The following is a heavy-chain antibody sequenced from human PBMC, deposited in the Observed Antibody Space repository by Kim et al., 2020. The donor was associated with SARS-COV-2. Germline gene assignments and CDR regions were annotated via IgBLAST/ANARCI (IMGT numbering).Heavy chain of an antibody. D-gene: IGHD1-26*01. Sequence: ASVKVSCEASGYTFTFYDINWVRQATGQGLEWMGWMNPNSGNTGYAEKFQGRVTMTSNTSIKTAYMELSSLRSEDTAVYYCARRPPVGATQRGYFQYWGQGTLVTVSS. CDR3: ARRPPVGATQRGYFQY. V-gene: IGHV1-8*01. J-gene: IGHJ1*01. CDR2: MNPNSGNT. CDR1: GYTFTFYD.